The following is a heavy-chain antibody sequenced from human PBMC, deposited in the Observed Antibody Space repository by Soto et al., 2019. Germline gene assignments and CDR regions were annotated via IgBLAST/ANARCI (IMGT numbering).Heavy chain of an antibody. D-gene: IGHD6-13*01. CDR1: GFTFSSYA. CDR3: ARPSYSSSGYNWFDP. J-gene: IGHJ5*02. V-gene: IGHV3-23*01. Sequence: GGSLRLSCAASGFTFSSYAMSWVRQAPGKGLEWVSAISGSGGSTYYADSVKGRFTISRDNSKNTLYLQMNSLRAEDTAVYYCARPSYSSSGYNWFDPWGQGTLVTVSS. CDR2: ISGSGGST.